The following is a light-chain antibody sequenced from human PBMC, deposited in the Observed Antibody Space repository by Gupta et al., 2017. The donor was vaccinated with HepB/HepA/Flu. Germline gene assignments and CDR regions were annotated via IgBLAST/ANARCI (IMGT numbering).Light chain of an antibody. V-gene: IGLV1-44*01. CDR3: AAWDDSLNGVV. J-gene: IGLJ2*01. Sequence: QSVLTQPPSASGTPGQRVNIPCSGRSSNIGSNTVNWYQQLPGTAPKLLIYSNNQRPSGVPDRFSGSKSGTSASLAISGLQSEDEADYYCAAWDDSLNGVVFGGGTKLTVL. CDR1: SSNIGSNT. CDR2: SNN.